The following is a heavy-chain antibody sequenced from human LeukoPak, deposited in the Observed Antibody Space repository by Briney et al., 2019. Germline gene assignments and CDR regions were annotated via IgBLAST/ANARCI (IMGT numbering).Heavy chain of an antibody. J-gene: IGHJ4*02. CDR2: TFYSGST. D-gene: IGHD6-13*01. CDR3: ARVALSSSSSWYGDYFDY. V-gene: IGHV4-59*12. CDR1: GGSISNYY. Sequence: SETLSLTCTVSGGSISNYYWSWIRQPPGKGLEWIGYTFYSGSTNYNPSLKSRVTISVDTSKKQFSLKLTSVTAADTAVYYCARVALSSSSSWYGDYFDYWGQGTLVTVSS.